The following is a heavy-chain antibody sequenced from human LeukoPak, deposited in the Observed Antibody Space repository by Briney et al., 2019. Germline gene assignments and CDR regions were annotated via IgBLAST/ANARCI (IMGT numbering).Heavy chain of an antibody. CDR3: ARTIAVAGYYFDY. J-gene: IGHJ4*02. D-gene: IGHD6-19*01. V-gene: IGHV4-59*01. CDR1: GGSISSYY. Sequence: SETLSLTCTVSGGSISSYYWSWIRQPPGQGLEWIGYIYYSGSTNYNPSLKSRVTISVDTSKNQFSLKLSSVTAADTAVYYCARTIAVAGYYFDYWGQGTLVTVSS. CDR2: IYYSGST.